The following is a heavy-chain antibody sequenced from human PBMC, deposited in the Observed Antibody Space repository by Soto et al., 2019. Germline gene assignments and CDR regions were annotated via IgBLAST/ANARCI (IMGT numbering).Heavy chain of an antibody. CDR1: GGSFSGYY. Sequence: SETLSLTCAVYGGSFSGYYWSWIRQPPGKGLEWIGEINHSGSTNYNPSLKSRVTISVDTSKNQFSLKLSSVTAADTAVYYCARNKWWLRPNYYYYMDVWGKGTTVTVSS. J-gene: IGHJ6*03. D-gene: IGHD5-12*01. CDR3: ARNKWWLRPNYYYYMDV. CDR2: INHSGST. V-gene: IGHV4-34*01.